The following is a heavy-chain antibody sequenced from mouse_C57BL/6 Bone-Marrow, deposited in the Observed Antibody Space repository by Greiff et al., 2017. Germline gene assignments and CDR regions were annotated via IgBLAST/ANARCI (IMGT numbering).Heavy chain of an antibody. CDR1: GFTFSSYT. CDR3: ARRVYGSSPHYYAMDY. CDR2: ISGGGGNT. J-gene: IGHJ4*01. V-gene: IGHV5-9*01. D-gene: IGHD1-1*01. Sequence: EVKVVESGGGLVKPGGSLKLSCAASGFTFSSYTMSWVRQTPEKRLEWVATISGGGGNTYYPDSVKGRFTISRDNAKNTLYLQMSSLRSEDTALYYCARRVYGSSPHYYAMDYWGQGTSVTVSA.